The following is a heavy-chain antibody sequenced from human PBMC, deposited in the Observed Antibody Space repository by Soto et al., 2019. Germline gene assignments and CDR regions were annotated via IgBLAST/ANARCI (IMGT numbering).Heavy chain of an antibody. CDR1: GYTFTGYY. D-gene: IGHD2-2*01. V-gene: IGHV1-2*04. CDR2: INPNSGGT. CDR3: ARGVCSSTSCYYGMDV. J-gene: IGHJ6*02. Sequence: ASVKVSCKASGYTFTGYYMHWVRQAPGQGLEWMGWINPNSGGTNYAQKFQGWVTMTRDTSISTAYMELSRLRSDDTAVYYCARGVCSSTSCYYGMDVWGQGTTVTVSS.